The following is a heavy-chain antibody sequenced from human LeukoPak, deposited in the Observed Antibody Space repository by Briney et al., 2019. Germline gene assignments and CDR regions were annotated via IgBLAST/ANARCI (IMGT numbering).Heavy chain of an antibody. CDR1: GFTFSSSW. CDR2: IKQDGSEK. J-gene: IGHJ4*02. V-gene: IGHV3-7*03. CDR3: ARDNPPDY. Sequence: PGGSLRLSCVASGFTFSSSWMSWVRQAPGKGLEWVANIKQDGSEKSYVESVRGRFTISRDNAKNSPYLQLNSLRAEDTALYYCARDNPPDYWGQGTLVTVSS.